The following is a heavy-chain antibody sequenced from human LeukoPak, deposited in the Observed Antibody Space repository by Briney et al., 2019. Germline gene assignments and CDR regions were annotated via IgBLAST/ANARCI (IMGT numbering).Heavy chain of an antibody. CDR3: ARAGTRRGDGMDV. V-gene: IGHV1-69*13. CDR2: IIPIFGTA. CDR1: GGTFSSYA. D-gene: IGHD6-13*01. Sequence: SVKVSCKASGGTFSSYAISWVRQAPGQGLEWMGGIIPIFGTANHAQKFQGRVTITADESTSTAYMELSSLRSEDTAVYYCARAGTRRGDGMDVWGKGTTVTVSS. J-gene: IGHJ6*04.